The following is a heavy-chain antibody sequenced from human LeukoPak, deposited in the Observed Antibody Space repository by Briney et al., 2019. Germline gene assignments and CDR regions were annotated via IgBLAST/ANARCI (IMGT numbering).Heavy chain of an antibody. Sequence: GGSLRLSCAASGFTFSDYYMSWIRQAPGKGLEWGSYISSSGSTIYYADSVKGRFTISRDNAKNSLYLQMNSLRAEDTAVYYCARDACSGGSCYWFDYWGQGTLVTVSS. CDR3: ARDACSGGSCYWFDY. V-gene: IGHV3-11*01. D-gene: IGHD2-15*01. J-gene: IGHJ4*02. CDR2: ISSSGSTI. CDR1: GFTFSDYY.